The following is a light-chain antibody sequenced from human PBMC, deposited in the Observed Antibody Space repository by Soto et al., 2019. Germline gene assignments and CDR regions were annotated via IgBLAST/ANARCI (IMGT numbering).Light chain of an antibody. Sequence: QSVLTQPASVSGSPGQSITISCTGTSSDVGSYNLVSWYQQHPGKAPKLMIYEGNKRPSGVSNRFSGSKSANTASLTISGRQTEDEDDYYCCSYAATSTLVFGTGTKLTVL. CDR1: SSDVGSYNL. J-gene: IGLJ1*01. CDR2: EGN. V-gene: IGLV2-23*01. CDR3: CSYAATSTLV.